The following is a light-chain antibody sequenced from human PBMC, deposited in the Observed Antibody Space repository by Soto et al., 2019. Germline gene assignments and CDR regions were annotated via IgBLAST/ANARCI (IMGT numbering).Light chain of an antibody. Sequence: EIGMRQSPATLPVSPGERATLSFRASQSVSSNLAWYQQKPGQAPRLLIYGASSRASGIPDRFRGSGSGTDFTLTISRLEPEDFAVYYCQQYANSHGTFGQGTKVDI. V-gene: IGKV3-20*01. J-gene: IGKJ1*01. CDR1: QSVSSN. CDR3: QQYANSHGT. CDR2: GAS.